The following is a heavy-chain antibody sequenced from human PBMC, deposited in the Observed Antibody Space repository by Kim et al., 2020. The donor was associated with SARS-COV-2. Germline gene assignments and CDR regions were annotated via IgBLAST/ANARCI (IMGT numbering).Heavy chain of an antibody. CDR3: ARELDSSRYYYDY. D-gene: IGHD3-22*01. V-gene: IGHV1-2*04. J-gene: IGHJ4*02. CDR1: GYTFTGYY. Sequence: ASVKVSCKASGYTFTGYYMHWVRQAPGQGLEWMGWINPNSGGTNYAQKFQGWVTMTRDTSISTAYMELSRLRSDDTAVYYCARELDSSRYYYDYWGQGTLVTVSS. CDR2: INPNSGGT.